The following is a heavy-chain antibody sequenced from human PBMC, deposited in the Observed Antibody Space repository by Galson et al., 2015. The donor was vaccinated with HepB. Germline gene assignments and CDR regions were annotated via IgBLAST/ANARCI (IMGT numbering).Heavy chain of an antibody. J-gene: IGHJ3*02. D-gene: IGHD3-22*01. CDR1: GYSFTSYW. CDR2: IYPGDSDT. CDR3: AQASYYYDSSGYYYSACDI. Sequence: QSGAEVKKPGESLKISCKGSGYSFTSYWIGWVRQMPGKGLEWMGIIYPGDSDTRYSPSFQGQVTISADKSISTAYLQWSSLKASDTAMYYCAQASYYYDSSGYYYSACDIWGQGTMVTVSS. V-gene: IGHV5-51*03.